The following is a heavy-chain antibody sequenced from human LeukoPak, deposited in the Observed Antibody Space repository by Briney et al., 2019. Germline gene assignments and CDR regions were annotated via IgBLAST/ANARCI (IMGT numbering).Heavy chain of an antibody. CDR3: ARDALTYYYDSSGHTWMDY. CDR1: GYTFTTYA. V-gene: IGHV1-3*03. Sequence: GASVKVSCKASGYTFTTYAMHWVRQAPGQTLEWLGWINAANGYTKYSQEFQGRVTITRDTSASTAYMELSSLRSEDTAVYYCARDALTYYYDSSGHTWMDYWGQGTLVTVSS. CDR2: INAANGYT. D-gene: IGHD3-22*01. J-gene: IGHJ4*02.